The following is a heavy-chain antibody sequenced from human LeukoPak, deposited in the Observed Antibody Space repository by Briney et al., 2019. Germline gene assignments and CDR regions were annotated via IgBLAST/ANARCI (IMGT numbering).Heavy chain of an antibody. V-gene: IGHV3-15*01. CDR2: IKSKTDGGTT. CDR3: TAISGSDMYIVH. CDR1: GFTFSNAR. D-gene: IGHD1-26*01. J-gene: IGHJ5*02. Sequence: GGSLRLSCAASGFTFSNARMSWVRQAPGKGLEWVGRIKSKTDGGTTDYAAPVKGRFTISRDESKNTLYLQMNSLKTEDTAVYYCTAISGSDMYIVHWGQGTLVTVSS.